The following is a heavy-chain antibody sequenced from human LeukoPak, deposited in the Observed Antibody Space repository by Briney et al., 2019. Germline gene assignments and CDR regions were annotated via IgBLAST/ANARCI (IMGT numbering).Heavy chain of an antibody. D-gene: IGHD3-22*01. J-gene: IGHJ3*02. Sequence: GGSLRLSCAASGFTVSSNYMSWVRQAPGKGLEWVSVIYSGGSTYYADSVKGRFTISRDNSKNTLYLQMNSLRAEDTAVYYCARDHPLNYYDSSGYHRTGADAFDIWGQGTMVTVSS. CDR3: ARDHPLNYYDSSGYHRTGADAFDI. V-gene: IGHV3-53*01. CDR2: IYSGGST. CDR1: GFTVSSNY.